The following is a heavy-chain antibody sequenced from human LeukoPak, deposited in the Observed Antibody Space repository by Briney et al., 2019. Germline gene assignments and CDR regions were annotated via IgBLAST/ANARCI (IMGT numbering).Heavy chain of an antibody. CDR3: ARHKDYYYSYMDV. Sequence: PSETLSLTCTVSGGSISSRPYYWGWVRQPPGTGLEWVGTISYSGSTYYNPSLTSRVTISVDTSKNQFSLKLSSVTAADTAVYYCARHKDYYYSYMDVWGKGTTVTISS. CDR1: GGSISSRPYY. CDR2: ISYSGST. V-gene: IGHV4-39*01. J-gene: IGHJ6*03.